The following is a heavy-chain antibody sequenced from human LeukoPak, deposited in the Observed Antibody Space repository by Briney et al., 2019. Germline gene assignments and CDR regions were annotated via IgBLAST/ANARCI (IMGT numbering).Heavy chain of an antibody. CDR3: ARDKGDYDTSGSLFVF. CDR2: INSDGSSP. J-gene: IGHJ4*02. V-gene: IGHV3-74*01. D-gene: IGHD3-22*01. Sequence: GGSLRLSCAASGFPFSSNWMHWVRQAPGKGLVWVSRINSDGSSPHYADSVKGRFTISRDNSKNTLYLQMNSLRAEDTAVYYCARDKGDYDTSGSLFVFGGQGTLVTVSS. CDR1: GFPFSSNW.